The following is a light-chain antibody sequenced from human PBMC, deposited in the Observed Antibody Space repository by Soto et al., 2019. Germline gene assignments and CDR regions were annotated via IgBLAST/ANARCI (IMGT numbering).Light chain of an antibody. J-gene: IGKJ5*01. CDR1: QSVSTLY. CDR3: LQDYNLPIT. CDR2: SAH. V-gene: IGKV3D-7*01. Sequence: IVFAHSPATLSFSPVERATLSCRASQSVSTLYMTWYQQKPGQAPRLLIYSAHTRAAGIPDRFSGTGSGTDFTLTISSLQPEDFAVYYCLQDYNLPITFGQGTRLEIK.